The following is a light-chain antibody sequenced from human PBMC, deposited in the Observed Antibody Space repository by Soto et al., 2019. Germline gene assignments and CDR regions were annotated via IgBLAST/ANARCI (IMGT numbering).Light chain of an antibody. CDR3: QQRSNWPLLT. V-gene: IGKV3-11*01. Sequence: DIVLTQSPATLSLSPGERATLSCRASQSISNYLAWYQQRPGQAPRRLIYDASNRATGIPARFSGSGSGTDFTLTISSLEPEDFAVYYCQQRSNWPLLTFGGGTKVEIK. CDR1: QSISNY. J-gene: IGKJ4*01. CDR2: DAS.